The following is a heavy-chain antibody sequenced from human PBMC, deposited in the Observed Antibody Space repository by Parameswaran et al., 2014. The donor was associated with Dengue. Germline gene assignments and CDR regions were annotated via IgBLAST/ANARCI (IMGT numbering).Heavy chain of an antibody. D-gene: IGHD3-10*01. CDR2: ISSSSSYT. V-gene: IGHV3-11*03. Sequence: VRQAPGKGLEWVSYISSSSSYTNYADSVKGRFTISRDNAKNSLYLQMNSLRAEDTAVYYCARGYYYGSGSLLIRGNVYADYWGQGTLVTVSS. CDR3: ARGYYYGSGSLLIRGNVYADY. J-gene: IGHJ4*02.